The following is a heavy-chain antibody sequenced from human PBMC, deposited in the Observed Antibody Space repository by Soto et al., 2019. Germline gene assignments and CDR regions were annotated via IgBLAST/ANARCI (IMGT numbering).Heavy chain of an antibody. CDR1: GYTFTSYY. J-gene: IGHJ4*02. CDR3: ARESDSSSSGGIFGY. D-gene: IGHD6-6*01. V-gene: IGHV1-46*01. CDR2: INPSGVST. Sequence: ASVKVSCKASGYTFTSYYMHWVRQAPGQGLEWMGIINPSGVSTNYAQKFQGRVTMTRDTSTSTVYMELSSLRSEDTAVYYCARESDSSSSGGIFGYWGQGTLVTVSS.